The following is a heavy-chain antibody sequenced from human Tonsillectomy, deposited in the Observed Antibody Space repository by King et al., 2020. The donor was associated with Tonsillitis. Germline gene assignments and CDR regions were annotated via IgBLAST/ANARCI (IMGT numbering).Heavy chain of an antibody. Sequence: QLQESGPGLVKPSETLSLTCPVSGGSISSSSYYWGWIGQPPGKGLEWIGSIYYSVSTYSNPSLKSLVTISVDTSKNQFSLKLSSVTAADTAVYYCARFQLWLRAMDYWGQGTLVTVSS. CDR2: IYYSVST. D-gene: IGHD5-18*01. CDR1: GGSISSSSYY. CDR3: ARFQLWLRAMDY. V-gene: IGHV4-39*01. J-gene: IGHJ4*02.